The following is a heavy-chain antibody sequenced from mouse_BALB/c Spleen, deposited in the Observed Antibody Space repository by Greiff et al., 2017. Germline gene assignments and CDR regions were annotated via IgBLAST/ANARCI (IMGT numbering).Heavy chain of an antibody. J-gene: IGHJ3*01. CDR3: NAVSITTVVARAY. CDR1: GFNIKDYY. CDR2: IDPENGDT. V-gene: IGHV14-4*02. Sequence: EVKLMESGAELVRSGASVKLSCTASGFNIKDYYMHWVKQRPEQGLEWIGWIDPENGDTEYAPKFQGKATMTADTSSNTAYLQLSSLTSEDTAVYYCNAVSITTVVARAYWGQGTLVTVSA. D-gene: IGHD1-1*01.